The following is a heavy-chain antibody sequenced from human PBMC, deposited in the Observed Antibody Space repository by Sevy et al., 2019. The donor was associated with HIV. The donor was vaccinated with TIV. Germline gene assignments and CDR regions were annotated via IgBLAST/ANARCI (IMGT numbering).Heavy chain of an antibody. J-gene: IGHJ4*02. CDR2: ISSSSSYI. V-gene: IGHV3-21*01. CDR3: ARDTQSITISYYSDY. D-gene: IGHD3-3*01. CDR1: GFTFSSYS. Sequence: GGSLRLSCAASGFTFSSYSMNWVRQAPGKGLEWVSSISSSSSYIYYADSVKGRFTISRDNAKNSLYLQMNSLRAEDTAVYYCARDTQSITISYYSDYWGQGTLVTVSS.